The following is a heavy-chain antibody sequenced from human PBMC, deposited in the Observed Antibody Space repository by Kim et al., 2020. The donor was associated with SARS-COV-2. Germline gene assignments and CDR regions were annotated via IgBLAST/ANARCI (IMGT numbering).Heavy chain of an antibody. CDR3: TRAPTVTTYEVRTNFDY. J-gene: IGHJ4*02. D-gene: IGHD4-4*01. Sequence: VKGRFTISRDDSKSIAYLQMNSLKTEDTAVYYCTRAPTVTTYEVRTNFDYWGQGTLVTVSS. V-gene: IGHV3-49*02.